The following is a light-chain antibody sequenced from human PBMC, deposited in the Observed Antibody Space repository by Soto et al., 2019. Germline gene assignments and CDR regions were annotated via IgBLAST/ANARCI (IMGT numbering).Light chain of an antibody. V-gene: IGKV1-9*01. J-gene: IGKJ1*01. Sequence: DIQLTQAPSFRSASVGDRVTMTCRASQGISSYLAWYQQKPGKAPKLLIYAASTLQSGVPSRFSGSGSGTEFTLTISSLQPEDFATYYCQQLNSYLARFGQGTKVEIK. CDR1: QGISSY. CDR2: AAS. CDR3: QQLNSYLAR.